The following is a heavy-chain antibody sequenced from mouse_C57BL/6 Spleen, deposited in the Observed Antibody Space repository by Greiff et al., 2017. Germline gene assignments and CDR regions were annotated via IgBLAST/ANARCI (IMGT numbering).Heavy chain of an antibody. CDR2: IYPGSGST. V-gene: IGHV1-55*01. CDR1: GYTFTSYW. CDR3: ARRQGWEFDY. D-gene: IGHD3-3*01. J-gene: IGHJ2*01. Sequence: QVQLQQSGAELVKPGASVKMSCTASGYTFTSYWITWVKQRPGQGLEWIGDIYPGSGSTNYNEKFKSKATLTVDTSSNTPYLQLSSLTSEDSAVYYCARRQGWEFDYWGQGTTLTVSS.